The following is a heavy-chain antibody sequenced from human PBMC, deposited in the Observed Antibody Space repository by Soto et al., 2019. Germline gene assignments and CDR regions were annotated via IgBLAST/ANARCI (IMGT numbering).Heavy chain of an antibody. CDR1: GFTFSSYE. CDR2: ISSSGSTI. J-gene: IGHJ5*02. V-gene: IGHV3-48*03. Sequence: GGSLRLSCAASGFTFSSYEMNWVRQAPGKGLEWVSYISSSGSTIYYADSVKGRFTISRDNAKNSPYLQMNSLRAEDTAVYYCARGRSIAARLGGWFDPWGQGTLVTVSS. CDR3: ARGRSIAARLGGWFDP. D-gene: IGHD6-6*01.